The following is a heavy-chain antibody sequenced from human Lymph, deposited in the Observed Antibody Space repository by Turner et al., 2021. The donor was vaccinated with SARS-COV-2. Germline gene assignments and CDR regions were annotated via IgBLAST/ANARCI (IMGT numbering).Heavy chain of an antibody. J-gene: IGHJ6*02. CDR1: GFTFSTYA. Sequence: QVQLVESGGGVVQPGRSVRPPCAASGFTFSTYAIYWVRQAPGKGLEWVAVISYDGSNKYYADSVKGRFTISRDNSKNTLYLQMNSLRAEDTAVYYCARYASGGYFYYGMDVWGQGTTVTVSS. CDR3: ARYASGGYFYYGMDV. D-gene: IGHD3-10*01. V-gene: IGHV3-30*04. CDR2: ISYDGSNK.